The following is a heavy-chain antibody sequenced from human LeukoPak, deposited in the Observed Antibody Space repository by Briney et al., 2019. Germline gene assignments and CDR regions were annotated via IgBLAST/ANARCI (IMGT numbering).Heavy chain of an antibody. CDR3: ARVGAQQLAFPLLHYYYYYYMDV. V-gene: IGHV1-18*01. CDR1: GYTFTSYG. D-gene: IGHD6-13*01. Sequence: ASVKVSCKASGYTFTSYGISWVRQAPGQGLEWMGWISAYNGNTNYAQKLQGRVTMTTDTSTSTAYMELRSLRSDDTAVYYCARVGAQQLAFPLLHYYYYYYMDVWGKGTTVTVSS. CDR2: ISAYNGNT. J-gene: IGHJ6*03.